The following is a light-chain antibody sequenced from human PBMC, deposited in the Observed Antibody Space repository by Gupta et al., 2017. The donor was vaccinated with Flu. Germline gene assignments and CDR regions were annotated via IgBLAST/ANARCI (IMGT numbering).Light chain of an antibody. V-gene: IGKV3-20*01. J-gene: IGKJ2*01. CDR1: QSVSRSY. CDR2: GAS. Sequence: IVLTQSSGTLSLSPGERATLSCRASQSVSRSYLAGCQQKPGKAPRLLIYGASSRATGIPDRFSGRGSGTDITLTISRLEPEDFAVYYWQKYGSSPLYNFGQGTKLEIK. CDR3: QKYGSSPLYN.